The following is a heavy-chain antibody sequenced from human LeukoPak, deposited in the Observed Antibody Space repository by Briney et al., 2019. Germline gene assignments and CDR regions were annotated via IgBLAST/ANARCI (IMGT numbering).Heavy chain of an antibody. D-gene: IGHD5-24*01. Sequence: ASVKVSCKASGGTFSSYAIHWVRQAPGQRLEWMGWITTVNGNTRYSQTFQGRVIISRDTSASTAFMELSGLRFGDTAMYYCAKVDGDNNFDYWGQGTLVTVSS. J-gene: IGHJ4*02. CDR1: GGTFSSYA. CDR2: ITTVNGNT. V-gene: IGHV1-3*04. CDR3: AKVDGDNNFDY.